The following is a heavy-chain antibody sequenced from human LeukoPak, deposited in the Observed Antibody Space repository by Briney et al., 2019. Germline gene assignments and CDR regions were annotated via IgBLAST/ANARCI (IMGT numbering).Heavy chain of an antibody. Sequence: GGSLRLSCAASGFTFSSYSMNWVRQAPGKGLEWVSAISGSGGSTYYADSVKGRFTISRDSSKNTLYLQMNSLRAEDTAVYYCAKNRKLRYDFWSGYYNYYYYGMDVWGQGTTVTVSS. CDR1: GFTFSSYS. J-gene: IGHJ6*02. V-gene: IGHV3-23*01. CDR3: AKNRKLRYDFWSGYYNYYYYGMDV. D-gene: IGHD3-3*01. CDR2: ISGSGGST.